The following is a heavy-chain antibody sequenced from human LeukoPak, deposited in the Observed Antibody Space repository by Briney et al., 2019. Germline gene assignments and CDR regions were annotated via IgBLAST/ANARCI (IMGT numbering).Heavy chain of an antibody. V-gene: IGHV2-70*11. CDR3: ARTIASTVTTTLWHFDY. Sequence: SGPTLVNPTQTLTLTCTFSGFSLSTSGMSVSWIRRSPGKALEWLARIDWDDDKYYSTSLITRLTISKDTSENQVILTMTNMDPVDTATYYCARTIASTVTTTLWHFDYWGQGTLVTVSS. CDR2: IDWDDDK. D-gene: IGHD4-17*01. CDR1: GFSLSTSGMS. J-gene: IGHJ4*02.